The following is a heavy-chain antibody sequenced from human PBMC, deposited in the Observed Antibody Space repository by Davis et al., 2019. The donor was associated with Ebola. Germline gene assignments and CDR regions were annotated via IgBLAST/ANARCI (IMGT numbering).Heavy chain of an antibody. CDR1: GGSISRGGYP. D-gene: IGHD3-9*01. Sequence: MPSETLSLTCTVSGGSISRGGYPRSWIRQPPGKGLERIGYIHHSGSTYYNPALKSRVTISVDRSKNQFSLKLSSVTAADTAVYYCARDPQDYDILTGYGRYYGMDVWGKGTTVTVSS. J-gene: IGHJ6*04. CDR2: IHHSGST. V-gene: IGHV4-30-2*01. CDR3: ARDPQDYDILTGYGRYYGMDV.